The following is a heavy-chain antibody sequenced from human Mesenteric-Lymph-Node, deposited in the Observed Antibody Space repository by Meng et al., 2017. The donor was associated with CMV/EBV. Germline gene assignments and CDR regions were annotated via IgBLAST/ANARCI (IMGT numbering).Heavy chain of an antibody. V-gene: IGHV3-30*02. CDR1: GFTFSNYG. Sequence: GESLKISCAASGFTFSNYGMHWVRQAPGKGLEWVAFIRYDGSDKYYADSVKGRFTISRDNSKNTLYLQMNSLRADDTAVYYCARDLTVGTYYGMDVWGQGTTVTVSS. CDR2: IRYDGSDK. D-gene: IGHD1-14*01. J-gene: IGHJ6*02. CDR3: ARDLTVGTYYGMDV.